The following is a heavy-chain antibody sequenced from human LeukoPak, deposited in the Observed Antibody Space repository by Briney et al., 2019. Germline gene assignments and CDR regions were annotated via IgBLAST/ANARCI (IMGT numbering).Heavy chain of an antibody. CDR2: ISWRGGST. CDR3: PEDAPLYYEILSGWFDY. Sequence: GWSLTLSCPASGCTFSSYAMSGVRQARGKGLEWVSAISWRGGSTYYADSVKGRFTNYIDNSKNALSLPVNNLRAEDTDVYYFPEDAPLYYEILSGWFDYWGQGTLVTVSS. CDR1: GCTFSSYA. V-gene: IGHV3-23*01. J-gene: IGHJ4*02. D-gene: IGHD3-9*01.